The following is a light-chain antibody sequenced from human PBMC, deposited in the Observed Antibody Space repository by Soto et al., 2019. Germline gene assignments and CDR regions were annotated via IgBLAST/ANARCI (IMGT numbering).Light chain of an antibody. J-gene: IGKJ2*01. CDR1: QSISSSY. Sequence: EIVLTQSPGTLSLSPGERATLSCRASQSISSSYLAWYQQKPGQAPRLLIYAASSRATGIPDRFSGSGSGKDFPLTNSRLEPEDCAVYYCQQYGSSSYTFGQGTQLEIK. CDR2: AAS. V-gene: IGKV3-20*01. CDR3: QQYGSSSYT.